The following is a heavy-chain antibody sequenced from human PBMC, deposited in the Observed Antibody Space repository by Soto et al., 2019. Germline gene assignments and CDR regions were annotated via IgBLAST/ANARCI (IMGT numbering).Heavy chain of an antibody. V-gene: IGHV3-11*06. CDR3: ARDSYYYDSSGYYVGIYGMDV. Sequence: GGSLRLSCAASGFTFSDYYMSWIRQAPGKGLEWVSYISSSSSYTNYADSVKGRFTISRDNAKNSLYLQMNSLRAEDTAVYYCARDSYYYDSSGYYVGIYGMDVWGQGTTVTVSS. CDR2: ISSSSSYT. CDR1: GFTFSDYY. J-gene: IGHJ6*02. D-gene: IGHD3-22*01.